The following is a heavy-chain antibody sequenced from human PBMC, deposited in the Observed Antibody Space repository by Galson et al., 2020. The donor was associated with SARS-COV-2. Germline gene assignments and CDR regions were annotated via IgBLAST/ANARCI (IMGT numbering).Heavy chain of an antibody. CDR3: ARATSTNTGRGMDV. V-gene: IGHV6-1*01. J-gene: IGHJ6*02. Sequence: LGSLSLTSAIPGLSLSSNSAARNRIKQSPSGRLDWLRRTRYRSKWYNDYAVSVKSRITINPDTSKNQVSLQLNSVTPEDTAVYYCARATSTNTGRGMDVWGRGSTVAVSS. CDR2: TRYRSKWYN. CDR1: GLSLSSNSAA. D-gene: IGHD3-10*01.